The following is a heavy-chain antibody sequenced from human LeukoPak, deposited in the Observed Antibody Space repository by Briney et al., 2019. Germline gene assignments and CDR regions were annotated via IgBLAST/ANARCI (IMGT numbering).Heavy chain of an antibody. CDR1: GYTFTSYD. D-gene: IGHD1-14*01. CDR3: ARGTGSDY. Sequence: ASVKVSCRASGYTFTSYDINWVRQATGHGLEWMGWMNPNSGNTGYAQKFQGRVTMTIKTSISTAYMELTSLRSEDTALYYCARGTGSDYWGQGTLVTVSS. CDR2: MNPNSGNT. V-gene: IGHV1-8*01. J-gene: IGHJ4*02.